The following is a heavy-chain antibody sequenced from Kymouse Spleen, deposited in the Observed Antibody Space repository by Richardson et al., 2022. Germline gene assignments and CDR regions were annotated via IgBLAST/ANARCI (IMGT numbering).Heavy chain of an antibody. CDR1: GFTFDDYG. CDR2: INWNGGST. CDR3: ARNCITGTTNYYYGMDV. D-gene: IGHD1-7*01. V-gene: IGHV3-20*d01. J-gene: IGHJ6*02. Sequence: EVQLVESGGGVVRPGGSLRLSCAASGFTFDDYGMSWVRQAPGKGLEWVSGINWNGGSTGYADSVKGRFTISRDNAKNSLYLQMNSLRAEDTALYYCARNCITGTTNYYYGMDVWGQGTTVTVSS.